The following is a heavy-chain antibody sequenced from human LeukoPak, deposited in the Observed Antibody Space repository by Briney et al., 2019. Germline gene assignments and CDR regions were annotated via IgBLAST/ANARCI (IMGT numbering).Heavy chain of an antibody. CDR2: IVPILGVA. CDR3: ARDIRISGSYCRSSHYFDY. J-gene: IGHJ4*02. CDR1: GGTFSTHG. Sequence: SVKVSCKASGGTFSTHGVNWVRPAPGQGLEWMGRIVPILGVANYAQNFQGRVTITADRSTSTAYMELRSLTSADTALYYCARDIRISGSYCRSSHYFDYWGQGSLVTVSS. V-gene: IGHV1-69*10. D-gene: IGHD2-21*01.